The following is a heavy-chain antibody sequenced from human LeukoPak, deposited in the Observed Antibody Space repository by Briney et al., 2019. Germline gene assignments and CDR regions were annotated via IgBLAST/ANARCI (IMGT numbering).Heavy chain of an antibody. CDR1: GFTVSSNY. V-gene: IGHV3-66*01. J-gene: IGHJ6*04. D-gene: IGHD3-10*02. CDR2: IHSGGAT. CDR3: AELGITMIGGV. Sequence: GGSLRLSCTASGFTVSSNYMTWVRQAPGKGLECVSVIHSGGATYYADSVKGRFTISRDNSKNTLYLQMNSLRAEDTAVYYCAELGITMIGGVWGKGTTVTISS.